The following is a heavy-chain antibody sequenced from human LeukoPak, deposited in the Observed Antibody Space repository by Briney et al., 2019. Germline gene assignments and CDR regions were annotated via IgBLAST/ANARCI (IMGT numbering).Heavy chain of an antibody. CDR3: ARDGSGFDV. CDR2: IYDSGST. J-gene: IGHJ3*01. V-gene: IGHV4-59*01. D-gene: IGHD2-2*03. Sequence: PSETLSLTCTVSGGFISGYYWSWIRQSPGRGLEWLGYIYDSGSTKYNPSLKSRVTISVDASKNQISLKLTSMTAADTAVYYCARDGSGFDVWGQGTKVTVS. CDR1: GGFISGYY.